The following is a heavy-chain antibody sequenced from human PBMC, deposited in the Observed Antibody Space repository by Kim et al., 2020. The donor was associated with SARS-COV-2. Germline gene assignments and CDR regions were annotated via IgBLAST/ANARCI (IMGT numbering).Heavy chain of an antibody. D-gene: IGHD5-18*01. Sequence: GSLRLSCAASGFTFSSYWMSWVRQAPGKGLEWVANIKQDGSEKYYVDSVKGRFTISRDNAKNSLYLQMNSLRAEDTAVYYCAREGYRGIDAFDIWGQGTMVTVSS. CDR2: IKQDGSEK. CDR1: GFTFSSYW. V-gene: IGHV3-7*03. CDR3: AREGYRGIDAFDI. J-gene: IGHJ3*02.